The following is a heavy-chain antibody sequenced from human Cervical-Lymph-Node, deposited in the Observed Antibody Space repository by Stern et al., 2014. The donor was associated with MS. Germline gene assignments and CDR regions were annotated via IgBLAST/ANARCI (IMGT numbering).Heavy chain of an antibody. V-gene: IGHV4-30-4*01. Sequence: VQLQESGPGLVKPSQTLSLTCTLSGGSISSGADYWSWIRQPPGQGLEGIGFLSYSGSTNYNPSLRSRVAISMDTSKRQFSLNLSSVTVADTAVYYCARGGIFDYWGQGTLVTVSS. CDR2: LSYSGST. CDR3: ARGGIFDY. CDR1: GGSISSGADY. J-gene: IGHJ4*02.